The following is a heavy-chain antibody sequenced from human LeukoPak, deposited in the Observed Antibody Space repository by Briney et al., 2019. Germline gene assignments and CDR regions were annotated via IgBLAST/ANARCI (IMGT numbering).Heavy chain of an antibody. CDR1: GFTFDDYA. CDR2: ISWNSGSI. CDR3: AKDTSGVLDY. V-gene: IGHV3-9*03. Sequence: GRSLRLSCAASGFTFDDYAMHWVRQAPGKGLEWVSGISWNSGSIGYADSVKGRFTISRDNAKNSLYLQMNSLRAEDMALYYCAKDTSGVLDYWGQGTLVTVSS. J-gene: IGHJ4*02.